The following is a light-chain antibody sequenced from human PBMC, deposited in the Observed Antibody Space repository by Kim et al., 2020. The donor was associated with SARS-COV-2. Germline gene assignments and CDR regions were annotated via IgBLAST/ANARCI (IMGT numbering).Light chain of an antibody. J-gene: IGLJ2*01. CDR1: SLRSYY. Sequence: SSELTQDPVVSVALGQTVRITCQGDSLRSYYATWYQQKPGQAPLLVIYGKNNRPSGIPDRFSGSSSGSTASLTITGAQAEDEADYYCNSRDNCDNHVLFGGGTQLTVL. CDR2: GKN. V-gene: IGLV3-19*01. CDR3: NSRDNCDNHVL.